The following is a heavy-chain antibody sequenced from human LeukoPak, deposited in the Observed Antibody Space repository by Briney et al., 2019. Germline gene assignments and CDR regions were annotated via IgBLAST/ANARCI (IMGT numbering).Heavy chain of an antibody. V-gene: IGHV3-23*01. Sequence: GGSLRRSCAASGFTFSSYAMSWVRQAPGKGLEWVSAISGSGGSTYYADSVKGRFTISRDNSKNTLYLQMNSLRAEDTAVYYCAKDILTGTAGPLDYWGQGTLVTVSS. CDR3: AKDILTGTAGPLDY. CDR2: ISGSGGST. J-gene: IGHJ4*02. CDR1: GFTFSSYA. D-gene: IGHD3-9*01.